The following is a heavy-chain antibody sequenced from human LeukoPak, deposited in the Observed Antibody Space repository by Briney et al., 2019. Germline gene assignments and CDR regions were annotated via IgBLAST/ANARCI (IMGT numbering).Heavy chain of an antibody. CDR2: VYHSGSI. V-gene: IGHV4-38-2*02. D-gene: IGHD4-17*01. Sequence: SETLSLTCTVSGDSLVSGHYWGWIRQPPGQGLEWVGSVYHSGSIYYNPSLKSRVTISVDTSKNQFSLKLSSVTAADTAVYYCATDYGDNWYFDLWGRGTLVTVSS. J-gene: IGHJ2*01. CDR3: ATDYGDNWYFDL. CDR1: GDSLVSGHY.